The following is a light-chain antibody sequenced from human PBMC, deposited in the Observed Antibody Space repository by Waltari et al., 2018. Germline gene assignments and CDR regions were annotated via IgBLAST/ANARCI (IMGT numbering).Light chain of an antibody. V-gene: IGKV1-5*03. CDR3: QHYNNYPPT. CDR2: KAS. CDR1: QSISTW. Sequence: DIQMTQSPSILSASVGDTVTITCRTSQSISTWLAWYQQKPGKAPKLLISKASILESGVPSRFSGSCSCTEFTLTINSLQPDDFATFYCQHYNNYPPTFGGGTKVEIK. J-gene: IGKJ4*01.